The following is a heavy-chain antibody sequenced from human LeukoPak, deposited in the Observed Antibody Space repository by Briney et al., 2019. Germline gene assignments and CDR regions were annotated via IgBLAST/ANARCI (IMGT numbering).Heavy chain of an antibody. CDR1: GYSFTGYY. Sequence: GASVKVSCKASGYSFTGYYMHWVRQAPGQGLEWMGWINPNIGDTNYAQMFQGRVTMTRDTSISTAYMELTRLRSDDTAVYYCAALRPHYSLWYFDYWGQGTLVTVSS. V-gene: IGHV1-2*02. CDR2: INPNIGDT. D-gene: IGHD2-21*01. CDR3: AALRPHYSLWYFDY. J-gene: IGHJ4*02.